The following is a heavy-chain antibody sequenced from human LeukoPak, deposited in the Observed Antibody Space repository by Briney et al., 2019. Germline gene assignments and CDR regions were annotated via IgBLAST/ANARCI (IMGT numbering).Heavy chain of an antibody. D-gene: IGHD6-13*01. J-gene: IGHJ4*02. Sequence: GGSLRLSCTASGFTFSSYWMSWVRQAPGKGLEWVANIKQDESEKFYVDSVKGRFTISRDNAKNSLYLQMNSLRAEDTAVYYCARDPGIPAAGTVGYFDYRGQGTLVTVSS. V-gene: IGHV3-7*01. CDR2: IKQDESEK. CDR3: ARDPGIPAAGTVGYFDY. CDR1: GFTFSSYW.